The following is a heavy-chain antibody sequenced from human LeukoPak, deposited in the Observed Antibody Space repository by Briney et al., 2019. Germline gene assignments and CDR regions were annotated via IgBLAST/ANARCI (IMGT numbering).Heavy chain of an antibody. V-gene: IGHV4-31*03. CDR2: IYYSGST. Sequence: SETLSLTCTVPGGSISSGGYYWSWIRQHPGKGLEWIGYIYYSGSTYYNPSLKSRVTISVDTSKNQFSLKLSSVTAADTAVYYCAANGWYSRSYYGMDVWGQGTTVTVSS. CDR1: GGSISSGGYY. J-gene: IGHJ6*02. CDR3: AANGWYSRSYYGMDV. D-gene: IGHD6-19*01.